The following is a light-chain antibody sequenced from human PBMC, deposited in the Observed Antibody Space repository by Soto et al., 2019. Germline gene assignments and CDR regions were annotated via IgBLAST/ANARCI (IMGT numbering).Light chain of an antibody. Sequence: QSVLTQPPSVSGAPGQRVTISCTGSSSNIGAGYDVHWYQQLPGTAPKLLIYSNSNRPSGVPDRFSGSKSGSSASLAITGLQDEDEADYYCQSYDSSLSSYVVGSGTNVTVL. J-gene: IGLJ1*01. CDR1: SSNIGAGYD. CDR3: QSYDSSLSSYV. V-gene: IGLV1-40*01. CDR2: SNS.